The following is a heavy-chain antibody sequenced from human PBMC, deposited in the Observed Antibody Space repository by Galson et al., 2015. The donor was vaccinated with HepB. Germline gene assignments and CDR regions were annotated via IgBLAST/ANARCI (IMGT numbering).Heavy chain of an antibody. CDR2: TYYRSKWYS. CDR1: GDSVSSTITT. V-gene: IGHV6-1*01. J-gene: IGHJ4*02. D-gene: IGHD5-24*01. CDR3: AKSSLTGATDY. Sequence: CAISGDSVSSTITTWNWIRQSPSRGLEWPGRTYYRSKWYSDYALSVKSRITINPDPSKNQFSLQLNSVPAEETAVYYCAKSSLTGATDYWGQGTLVTVFS.